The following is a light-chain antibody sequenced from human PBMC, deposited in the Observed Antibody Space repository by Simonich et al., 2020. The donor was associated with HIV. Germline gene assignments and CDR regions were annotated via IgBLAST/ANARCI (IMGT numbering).Light chain of an antibody. Sequence: AIQLTQSPSSLSASVGDRVTITCRASQGISSALDWYQQKPGKAPKLLIYDASSLESGVPSRFSGSGSGTEFTLTIGILQPEDFATYYCQQYHSYSQTFGQGTKLEFK. V-gene: IGKV1-13*02. J-gene: IGKJ2*01. CDR1: QGISSA. CDR3: QQYHSYSQT. CDR2: DAS.